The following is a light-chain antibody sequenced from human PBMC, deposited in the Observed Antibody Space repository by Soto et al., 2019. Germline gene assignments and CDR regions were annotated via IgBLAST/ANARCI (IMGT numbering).Light chain of an antibody. J-gene: IGKJ4*01. V-gene: IGKV3-11*01. Sequence: EIVLKQSPATLSLSPGERATLSCRASQSVNSLLGWYQQKPGQAPRLLISDASNRATGIPARFSGSGSGTDFTLTISSLEPEDFAVYYCQQRISWPLTFGGGIKIEIK. CDR2: DAS. CDR3: QQRISWPLT. CDR1: QSVNSL.